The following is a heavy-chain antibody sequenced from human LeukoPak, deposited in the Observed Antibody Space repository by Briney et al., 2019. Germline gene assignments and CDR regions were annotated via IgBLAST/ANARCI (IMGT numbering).Heavy chain of an antibody. CDR1: GGSISRYY. CDR3: ARGGVVDAFDI. D-gene: IGHD2-15*01. Sequence: SETLSLTCTVSGGSISRYYWSWIRQPPGKGLEWIGYIYYSGSTNYNPSLKSRVTISVDTSKSQFSLKLSSVTTADTAVYYCARGGVVDAFDIWGQGTMVTVSS. V-gene: IGHV4-59*01. CDR2: IYYSGST. J-gene: IGHJ3*02.